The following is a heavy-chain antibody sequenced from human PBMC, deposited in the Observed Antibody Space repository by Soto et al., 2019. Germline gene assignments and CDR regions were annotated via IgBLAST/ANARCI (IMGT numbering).Heavy chain of an antibody. D-gene: IGHD6-19*01. V-gene: IGHV3-15*01. CDR1: GLTFNNAW. Sequence: PGGSLRLSCEASGLTFNNAWMDWVRQAPGKRLEWVGRIKSKTDGGAAHYAAAVKGRFTISRDDSRDSLYLQMNSLKTDDTAVYFCTTEMRHTNGRYGAFGIWGQGTMVTVSS. CDR2: IKSKTDGGAA. J-gene: IGHJ3*02. CDR3: TTEMRHTNGRYGAFGI.